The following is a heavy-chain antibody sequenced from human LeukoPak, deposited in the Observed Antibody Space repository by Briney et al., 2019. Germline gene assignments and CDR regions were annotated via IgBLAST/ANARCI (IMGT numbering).Heavy chain of an antibody. J-gene: IGHJ4*02. D-gene: IGHD3-9*01. V-gene: IGHV3-9*01. CDR2: ISWNSGSI. CDR1: GFTFDDYA. CDR3: AKGSRYFDWLLPFDY. Sequence: SLRLSCAASGFTFDDYAMHWVRQAPGKGLEWVSGISWNSGSIGYADSVKGRFTISRDNAKNSLYLQMNSLGAEDTALYYCAKGSRYFDWLLPFDYWGQGTLVAVSS.